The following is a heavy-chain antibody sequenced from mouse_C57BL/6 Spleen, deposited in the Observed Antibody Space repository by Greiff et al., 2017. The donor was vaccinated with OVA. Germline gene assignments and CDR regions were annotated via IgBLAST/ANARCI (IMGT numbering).Heavy chain of an antibody. D-gene: IGHD1-1*01. J-gene: IGHJ4*01. CDR2: IDPEDGEN. V-gene: IGHV14-2*01. Sequence: EVQLQQSGAELVKPGASVKLSCKASGFNITDYYMHWVKQRTEQGLEWIGRIDPEDGENKYDPKFQGKATITADTSSNTAYLQLSSLTSEDTAVYYCAIYPIITTVVARYAMDYWGQGTSVTVSS. CDR3: AIYPIITTVVARYAMDY. CDR1: GFNITDYY.